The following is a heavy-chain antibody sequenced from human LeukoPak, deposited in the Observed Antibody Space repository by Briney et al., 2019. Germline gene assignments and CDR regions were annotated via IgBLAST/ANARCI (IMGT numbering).Heavy chain of an antibody. CDR1: GFTFSSYS. V-gene: IGHV3-21*01. CDR3: ARDSGGIVLRYWYFDL. Sequence: GGSLRLSCAASGFTFSSYSMNWVRQAPGKGLEWVSFISSSSSYIYYADSVKGRFTISRDNAKNSLYLQMNSLRAEDTAVYYCARDSGGIVLRYWYFDLWGRGTLVTVSS. J-gene: IGHJ2*01. CDR2: ISSSSSYI. D-gene: IGHD3-16*01.